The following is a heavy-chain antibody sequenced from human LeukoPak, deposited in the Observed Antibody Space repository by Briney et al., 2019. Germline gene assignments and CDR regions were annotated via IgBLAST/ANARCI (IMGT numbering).Heavy chain of an antibody. CDR3: ARGIRDTAMVIGGNWFDP. D-gene: IGHD5-18*01. CDR2: INHSGST. V-gene: IGHV4-34*01. Sequence: PSETLSLTCAVYGGSFSGYYWSWIRQPPGKGLEWIGEINHSGSTNYNPSLKSRVTIPVDTSKNQFSLKLSSVTAADTAVYYCARGIRDTAMVIGGNWFDPWGQGTLVTVSS. CDR1: GGSFSGYY. J-gene: IGHJ5*02.